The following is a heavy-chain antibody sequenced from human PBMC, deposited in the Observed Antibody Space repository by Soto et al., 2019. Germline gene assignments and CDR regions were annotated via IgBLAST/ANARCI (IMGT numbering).Heavy chain of an antibody. Sequence: QVQLVQSGAEVNKPGASVKVSCKASGYTFITYGVSWVRQAPGQGLDWLGWISTYNGNTRYAERLQGRVTMTTDTTTNTAYMELRNLRSDDTAVYSCARGPTDYYDNSANYFLDYWGQGTLVTVSS. CDR3: ARGPTDYYDNSANYFLDY. CDR2: ISTYNGNT. D-gene: IGHD3-22*01. J-gene: IGHJ4*02. V-gene: IGHV1-18*01. CDR1: GYTFITYG.